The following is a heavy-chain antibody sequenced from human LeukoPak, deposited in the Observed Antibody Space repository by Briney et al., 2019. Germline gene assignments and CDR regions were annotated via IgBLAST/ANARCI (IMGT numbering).Heavy chain of an antibody. D-gene: IGHD6-13*01. V-gene: IGHV1-2*02. CDR2: INPNSGGT. CDR1: GYTFTGYY. CDR3: ARDLDGSSWYYFDY. Sequence: ASVKVSCKASGYTFTGYYMHWVRQAPGQGLEWMGWINPNSGGTNYAQKFQGRVTMTRDTSISTAYMELSRLRSDDTAVYYCARDLDGSSWYYFDYWGQGTLVTVSS. J-gene: IGHJ4*02.